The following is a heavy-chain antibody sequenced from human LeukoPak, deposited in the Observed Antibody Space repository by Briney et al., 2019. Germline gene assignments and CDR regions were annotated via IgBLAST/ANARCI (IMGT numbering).Heavy chain of an antibody. J-gene: IGHJ4*02. Sequence: PSETLSLTCTVSGGSISSYYWSWIRQPPGKGLEWIGYIYYSGSTNYNPSLKSRVTISVDTSKNQFSLKLSSVTAADTAVYYCARRRYDSSGYYYAHYFDYWGQGTLVTVSS. CDR1: GGSISSYY. V-gene: IGHV4-59*01. D-gene: IGHD3-22*01. CDR2: IYYSGST. CDR3: ARRRYDSSGYYYAHYFDY.